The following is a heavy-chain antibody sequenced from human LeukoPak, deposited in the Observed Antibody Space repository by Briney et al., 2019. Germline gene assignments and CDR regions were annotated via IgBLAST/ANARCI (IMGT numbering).Heavy chain of an antibody. Sequence: SETLSLTCTVSGGSISSGSYYWSWIRQPPGKGLEWIGYIYYSGSTNYNPSLKSRVTISVDTSKNQFSLKLSSVTAADTAVYYCARRMIVVVIPFDYWGQGTLVTVSS. D-gene: IGHD3-22*01. CDR3: ARRMIVVVIPFDY. CDR2: IYYSGST. V-gene: IGHV4-61*01. CDR1: GGSISSGSYY. J-gene: IGHJ4*02.